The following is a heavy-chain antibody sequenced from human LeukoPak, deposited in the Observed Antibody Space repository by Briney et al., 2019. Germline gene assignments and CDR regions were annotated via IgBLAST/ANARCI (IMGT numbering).Heavy chain of an antibody. CDR2: IYHSGST. CDR1: GGSISSGGYY. D-gene: IGHD3-22*01. V-gene: IGHV4-30-2*01. Sequence: PSQTLSLTCTVSGGSISSGGYYWSWIRQPPGKGLEWIGCIYHSGSTYYNPSLKSRVTISVDTSKNQFSPKLSSVTAADTAVYYCARGDSMVATDFDYWGQGTLVTVSS. J-gene: IGHJ4*02. CDR3: ARGDSMVATDFDY.